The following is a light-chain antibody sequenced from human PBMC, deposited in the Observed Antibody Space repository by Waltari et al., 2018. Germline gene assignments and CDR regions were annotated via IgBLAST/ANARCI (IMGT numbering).Light chain of an antibody. CDR2: AAS. V-gene: IGKV1-9*01. CDR1: QGIRSF. J-gene: IGKJ4*01. Sequence: IQLTQPPSSLSASAGDRVAITCRASQGIRSFFAWYQQKPGKAPTLLIYAASTLQSGVPSRFSGSGSGTDFSLTISSLQPEDFATYYCQQFNSYPLTFGGGTKVEIK. CDR3: QQFNSYPLT.